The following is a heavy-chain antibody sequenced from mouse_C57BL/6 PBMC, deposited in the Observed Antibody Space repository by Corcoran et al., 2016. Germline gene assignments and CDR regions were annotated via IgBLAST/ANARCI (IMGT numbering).Heavy chain of an antibody. CDR1: GYTFTTYG. CDR3: ARDYDGEAWFAY. V-gene: IGHV9-3*01. D-gene: IGHD2-4*01. CDR2: INTYSGVP. J-gene: IGHJ3*01. Sequence: QIQLVQSGPELKKPGETVKISCKASGYTFTTYGMSWVKQAPGKGLKWMGWINTYSGVPTYADDFKGRFAFSLETSASTAYLQIKNLKNEDTATYFCARDYDGEAWFAYWGQGTLVTVSA.